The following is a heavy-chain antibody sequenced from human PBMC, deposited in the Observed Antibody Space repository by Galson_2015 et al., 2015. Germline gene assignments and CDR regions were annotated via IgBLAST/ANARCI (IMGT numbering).Heavy chain of an antibody. V-gene: IGHV1-18*01. CDR2: ISAYNGDT. CDR3: ARDPYTYGYTLRHYFDY. Sequence: VSCKASGYTFPSYGISWVRQAPGQGLEWMGWISAYNGDTNYAQKFQDRVTVTTDTSTSTAYMELRSLRSDDTAVYYCARDPYTYGYTLRHYFDYWGQGTLVTVSS. D-gene: IGHD5-18*01. CDR1: GYTFPSYG. J-gene: IGHJ4*02.